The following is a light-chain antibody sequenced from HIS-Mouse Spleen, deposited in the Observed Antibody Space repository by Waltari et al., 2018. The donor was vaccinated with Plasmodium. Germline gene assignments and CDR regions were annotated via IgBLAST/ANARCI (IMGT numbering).Light chain of an antibody. J-gene: IGLJ3*02. Sequence: SYELTQPPSVSVSPGQTDRITCSGDALPKKYAYWYQQKSGQAPVLVIYEESKRPSGIPERFSGSSSGTMATLTISGAQVEDEADYYCYSTDSSGNHRVFGGGTKLTVL. CDR1: ALPKKY. CDR3: YSTDSSGNHRV. CDR2: EES. V-gene: IGLV3-10*01.